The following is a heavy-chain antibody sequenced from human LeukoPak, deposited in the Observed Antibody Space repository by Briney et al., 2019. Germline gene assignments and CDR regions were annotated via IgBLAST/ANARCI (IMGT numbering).Heavy chain of an antibody. CDR2: IKQDGGEK. V-gene: IGHV3-7*01. CDR1: GFTFSSYW. D-gene: IGHD1-26*01. J-gene: IGHJ4*02. CDR3: IGGSNMDY. Sequence: GGSLRLSCAASGFTFSSYWMSWIRQAPGKGLEWVANIKQDGGEKYYADSVKGRFTISRDNARNSLYLQMNSLRAEDTAVYYCIGGSNMDYWGQGTLVTVSS.